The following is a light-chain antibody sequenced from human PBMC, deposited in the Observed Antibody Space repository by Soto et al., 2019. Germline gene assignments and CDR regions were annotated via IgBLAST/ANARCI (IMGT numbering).Light chain of an antibody. V-gene: IGKV1-5*03. J-gene: IGKJ1*01. CDR2: KAS. Sequence: DIQMIKSPSTLSASVGDRVTITCRASQSISSWLAWYQQKPGKAPKLLIYKASTLESGVPSNFSGSGSGTEFTLTISSLQPEDFATYYCQQYNAYPWTFGQGTKVDIK. CDR3: QQYNAYPWT. CDR1: QSISSW.